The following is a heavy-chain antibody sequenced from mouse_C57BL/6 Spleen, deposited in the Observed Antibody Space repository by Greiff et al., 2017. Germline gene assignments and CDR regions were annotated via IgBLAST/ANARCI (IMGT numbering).Heavy chain of an antibody. J-gene: IGHJ3*01. V-gene: IGHV1-85*01. CDR3: PHSSGYPFAY. CDR1: GYTFTSYD. CDR2: IYPRDGST. D-gene: IGHD3-2*02. Sequence: QVQLKQSGPELVKPGASVKLSCKASGYTFTSYDINWVKQRPGQGLEWIGWIYPRDGSTKYNEKFKGKATLTVDTSSSTAYMELHNLTSEDSAVYFCPHSSGYPFAYWGQGTLVTVSA.